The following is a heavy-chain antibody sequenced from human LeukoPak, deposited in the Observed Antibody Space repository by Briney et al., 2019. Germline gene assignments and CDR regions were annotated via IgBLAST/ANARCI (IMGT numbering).Heavy chain of an antibody. D-gene: IGHD7-27*01. CDR1: GFTVSTKY. CDR3: ARSLLGIRYFDY. J-gene: IGHJ4*02. CDR2: LYSGGYT. V-gene: IGHV3-66*01. Sequence: TGGSLRLSCAASGFTVSTKYMSWVRQAPGKGLEWVSVLYSGGYTYYADSVKGRFTISRDNSKNTLYLQMNSLRTEDTAVYYCARSLLGIRYFDYWGQGTLVTVSS.